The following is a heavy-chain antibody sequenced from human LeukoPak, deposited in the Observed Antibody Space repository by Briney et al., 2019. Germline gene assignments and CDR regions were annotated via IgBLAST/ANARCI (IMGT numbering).Heavy chain of an antibody. V-gene: IGHV3-74*01. CDR3: AKDAVYDYYDSSGYSDY. J-gene: IGHJ4*02. CDR2: INTDESSA. D-gene: IGHD3-22*01. CDR1: GFIFSNYW. Sequence: GGSLRLSCAASGFIFSNYWMHWVRQVPGKGLVWVSRINTDESSANYADSVKGRLTISRDNSKNTLYLQMNSLRAEDTAVYYCAKDAVYDYYDSSGYSDYWGQGTLVTVSS.